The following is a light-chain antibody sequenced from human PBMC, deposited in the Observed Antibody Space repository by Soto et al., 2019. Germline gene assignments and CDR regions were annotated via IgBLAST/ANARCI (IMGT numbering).Light chain of an antibody. CDR2: GAS. CDR1: QSVSSNY. V-gene: IGKV3-20*01. Sequence: EIVLTQSPGSLSLSPGERAARCCGGSQSVSSNYLAWYQQKPGQAPRLLISGASSRATGVPDRFSVSGSGTDFTLTIRSLEPEDFALYYCHYGNSPPWTFGQGTKVDIK. J-gene: IGKJ1*01. CDR3: HYGNSPPWT.